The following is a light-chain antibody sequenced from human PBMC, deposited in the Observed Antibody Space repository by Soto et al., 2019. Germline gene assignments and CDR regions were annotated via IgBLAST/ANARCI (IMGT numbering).Light chain of an antibody. V-gene: IGLV2-23*02. Sequence: QLVLTQPASVSGSPGQSITISCTGTTSNVGSYNLVSWYQQHPGKAPKLMIYEVTKRPSGVSDRFSGSKSGNTASLTISGLQAEDEADYYCCSYVGSPGVFGTGTKVTVL. J-gene: IGLJ1*01. CDR3: CSYVGSPGV. CDR1: TSNVGSYNL. CDR2: EVT.